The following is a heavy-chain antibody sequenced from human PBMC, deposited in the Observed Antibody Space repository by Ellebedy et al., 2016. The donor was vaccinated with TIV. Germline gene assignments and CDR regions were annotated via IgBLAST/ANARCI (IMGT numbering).Heavy chain of an antibody. Sequence: GESLKISXAASGFTFSSYSMQWVRQAPGKGLQWVAIISHDGSTIYYADSVKGRFTISRDNSKNRLYLQMNSLRPEDTAVYYCAKEYGSGWFFDYWGQGTLVTVSS. CDR3: AKEYGSGWFFDY. CDR2: ISHDGSTI. CDR1: GFTFSSYS. J-gene: IGHJ4*02. V-gene: IGHV3-30-3*01. D-gene: IGHD6-19*01.